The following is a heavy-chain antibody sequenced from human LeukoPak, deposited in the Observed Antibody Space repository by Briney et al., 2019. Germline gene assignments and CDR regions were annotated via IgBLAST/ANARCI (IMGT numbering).Heavy chain of an antibody. J-gene: IGHJ1*01. CDR1: GGTFSQYV. D-gene: IGHD5-24*01. CDR2: IVPVFKTA. V-gene: IGHV1-69*01. Sequence: SVNVSCKASGGTFSQYVISWVRQAPGQGLEWMGGIVPVFKTAQYAEKFQGRVTIIADESTRTGYLELSGLTSEDTAMYYCVRYGDGFEYFRYWGQGTQVTVSS. CDR3: VRYGDGFEYFRY.